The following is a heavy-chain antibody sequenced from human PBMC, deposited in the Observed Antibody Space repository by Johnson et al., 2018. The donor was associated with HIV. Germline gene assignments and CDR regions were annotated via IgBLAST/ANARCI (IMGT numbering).Heavy chain of an antibody. J-gene: IGHJ3*02. D-gene: IGHD5-18*01. Sequence: EQLVESGGGLVQPGGSLRLSCAASGFTFSSYWMHWVRQAPGKGLVWVSRINNDGRSTTYADSVKGRFTISRDNAKNTLYLQMNSLRAEDTAVYYCAREGYSYGYDAFDIWGQGTMVTVSS. V-gene: IGHV3-74*01. CDR3: AREGYSYGYDAFDI. CDR1: GFTFSSYW. CDR2: INNDGRST.